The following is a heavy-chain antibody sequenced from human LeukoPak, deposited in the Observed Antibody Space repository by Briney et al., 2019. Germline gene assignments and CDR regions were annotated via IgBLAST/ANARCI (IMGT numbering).Heavy chain of an antibody. Sequence: GGSLRLSCAASGFTFSSYWMSWVRQAPGKGLEWVANIKQDGSEKYYVDSVKGRFTISRDNAKNSLYLQMNSLRAEDTAVYYCAKIAAAGFFDYWGQGTLVTVSS. D-gene: IGHD6-13*01. CDR3: AKIAAAGFFDY. J-gene: IGHJ4*02. V-gene: IGHV3-7*01. CDR1: GFTFSSYW. CDR2: IKQDGSEK.